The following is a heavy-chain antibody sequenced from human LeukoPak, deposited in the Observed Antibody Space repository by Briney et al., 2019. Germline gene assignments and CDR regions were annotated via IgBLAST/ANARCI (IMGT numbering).Heavy chain of an antibody. CDR3: ARDRYDSGGYTDY. CDR1: GFTFSNYA. D-gene: IGHD3-22*01. Sequence: PGGSLRLSCAASGFTFSNYAMHWVLQAPGKGLEWVAVISYDGRNKYYADSVKGRFTISRDNSKNTLYLQMNSLRAEDTAVYYCARDRYDSGGYTDYWGQGTLVTVSS. V-gene: IGHV3-30*04. CDR2: ISYDGRNK. J-gene: IGHJ4*02.